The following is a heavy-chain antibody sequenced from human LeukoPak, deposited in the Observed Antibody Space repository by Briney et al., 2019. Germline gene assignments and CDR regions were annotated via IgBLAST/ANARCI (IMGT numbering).Heavy chain of an antibody. V-gene: IGHV3-48*02. CDR2: IDCSGDTI. J-gene: IGHJ4*02. CDR3: SRRFDC. CDR1: GFTLSDYS. Sequence: GESLRLSCAASGFTLSDYSRNWVRQAPGKGLEWVSYIDCSGDTIYYAYSVQGRFTISRDNAKNSMGLQMNRLRDEDTAVYSCSRRFDCWGQGTLVTVSS.